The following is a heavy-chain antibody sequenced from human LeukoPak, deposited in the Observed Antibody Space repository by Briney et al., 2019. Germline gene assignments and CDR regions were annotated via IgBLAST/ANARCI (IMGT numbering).Heavy chain of an antibody. CDR2: IYYSGTT. CDR3: ARRHHDFWRPFDS. J-gene: IGHJ4*02. Sequence: PSETLSLTCSVSGGSISGYYWSGIRQPPGKGLEWIGYIYYSGTTIYNPSLKSRLTISLDTSKNQFSLKLSSVTAADSAVYYCARRHHDFWRPFDSWGQGTLVTVSS. CDR1: GGSISGYY. D-gene: IGHD3-3*01. V-gene: IGHV4-59*08.